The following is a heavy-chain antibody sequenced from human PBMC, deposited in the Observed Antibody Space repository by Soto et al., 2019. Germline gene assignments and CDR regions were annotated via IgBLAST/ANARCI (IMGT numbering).Heavy chain of an antibody. Sequence: GGSLRLSCAASGFTFSSYSMNWVRQAPGKGLEWVSYISSSSSTIYYADSVKGRFTISRDNAKNSLYLQMNSLRAEDTAVYYCARACLSSTSCYYYYYYMDVWGKGTTVTVSS. J-gene: IGHJ6*03. V-gene: IGHV3-48*04. D-gene: IGHD2-2*01. CDR3: ARACLSSTSCYYYYYYMDV. CDR2: ISSSSSTI. CDR1: GFTFSSYS.